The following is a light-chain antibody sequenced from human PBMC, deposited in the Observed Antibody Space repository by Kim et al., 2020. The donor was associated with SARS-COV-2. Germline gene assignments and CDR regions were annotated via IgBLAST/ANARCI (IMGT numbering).Light chain of an antibody. CDR1: NIGRKI. J-gene: IGLJ3*02. CDR3: QLWDSSSDHWV. V-gene: IGLV3-21*04. Sequence: SYELTQPPSVSVAPGKTAPITCGGDNIGRKIVHWYQQKPGQAPVLVIYYDKDRPSGIPERFSGSNSGNTSTLTISRVEAGDEADFYCQLWDSSSDHWVFGGGTQLPVL. CDR2: YDK.